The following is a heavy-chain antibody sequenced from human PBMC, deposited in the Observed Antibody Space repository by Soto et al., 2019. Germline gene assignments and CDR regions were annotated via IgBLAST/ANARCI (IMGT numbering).Heavy chain of an antibody. Sequence: QVQLVESGGGVVQPGRSLRLSCAASGFTFSSYGMHWVRQAPGKGLEWVAVIWYDGSNKYYADSVKGRFTISRDNSKKTVYLQMNSLRAEDTAVYYCAIDHIALDYWGQGTQVTVSS. V-gene: IGHV3-33*01. J-gene: IGHJ4*02. CDR2: IWYDGSNK. CDR3: AIDHIALDY. CDR1: GFTFSSYG. D-gene: IGHD6-13*01.